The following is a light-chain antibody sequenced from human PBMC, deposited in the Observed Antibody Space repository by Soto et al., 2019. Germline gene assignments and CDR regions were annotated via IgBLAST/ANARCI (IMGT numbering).Light chain of an antibody. V-gene: IGLV2-14*01. CDR3: SSHTSSSTRYV. CDR2: DVS. CDR1: RSDVGGYNY. Sequence: QSALTQPASVSGSPGQSITISCTGTRSDVGGYNYVSWYQQHTGKAPKLMMYDVSNRPSGVSNRFSGSKSGNTASLTLSGLQAEDEADYYCSSHTSSSTRYVFGPGTKFTVL. J-gene: IGLJ1*01.